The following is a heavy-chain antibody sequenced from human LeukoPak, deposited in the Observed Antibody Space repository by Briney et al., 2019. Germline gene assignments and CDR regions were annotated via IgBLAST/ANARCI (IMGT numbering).Heavy chain of an antibody. J-gene: IGHJ4*02. Sequence: PSETLSLTCAVSGGSISSGGYSWNWIRQPPGKGLEWIGYIYTSGSTNYNPSLKSRVTISVDTSKNQFSLKLSSVTAADTAVYYCARDRRGYYFDYWGQGTLATVSS. CDR3: ARDRRGYYFDY. V-gene: IGHV4-61*08. CDR2: IYTSGST. CDR1: GGSISSGGYS. D-gene: IGHD3-10*01.